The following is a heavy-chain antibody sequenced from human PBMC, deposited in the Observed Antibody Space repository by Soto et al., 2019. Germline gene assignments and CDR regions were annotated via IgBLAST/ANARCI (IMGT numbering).Heavy chain of an antibody. J-gene: IGHJ2*01. CDR1: GGSFSGYY. Sequence: SETLSLTCAVYGGSFSGYYWSWIRQPPGKGLEWIGEINHSGSTNYNPSLKSRITISVDTSKNQFSLKLSSVTAADTAVYYCAREDWYFDLWGRGTLVTVSS. CDR3: AREDWYFDL. V-gene: IGHV4-34*01. CDR2: INHSGST.